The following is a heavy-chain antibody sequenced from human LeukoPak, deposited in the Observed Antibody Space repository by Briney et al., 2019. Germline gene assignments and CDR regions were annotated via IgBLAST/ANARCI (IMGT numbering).Heavy chain of an antibody. V-gene: IGHV3-23*01. J-gene: IGHJ4*02. CDR3: AKGYCSSTSCYDDY. CDR2: ISGSGGST. CDR1: GFTFSSYA. Sequence: PGGSLRLSCAASGFTFSSYAMSWARQAPGKGLEWVSAISGSGGSTYYADSVKGRFTISRDNSKNTLYLQMNSLRAEDTAVYYCAKGYCSSTSCYDDYWGQGTLVTVSS. D-gene: IGHD2-2*01.